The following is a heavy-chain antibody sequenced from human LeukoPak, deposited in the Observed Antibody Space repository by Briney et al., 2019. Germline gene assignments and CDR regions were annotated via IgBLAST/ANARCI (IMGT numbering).Heavy chain of an antibody. CDR2: IYYSGST. Sequence: PSETLSLTCTVSGGSISSSSYYWGWIRQTPGKGLEWIGSIYYSGSTYYNPSLKSRVTISVDTSKNQFSLKLSSVTAADTAVYYCASHVYYDILTGYYKGYYFDYWGQGALVTVSS. CDR1: GGSISSSSYY. J-gene: IGHJ4*02. D-gene: IGHD3-9*01. V-gene: IGHV4-39*01. CDR3: ASHVYYDILTGYYKGYYFDY.